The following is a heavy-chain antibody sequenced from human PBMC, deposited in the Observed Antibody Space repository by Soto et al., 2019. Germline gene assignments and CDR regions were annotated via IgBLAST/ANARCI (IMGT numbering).Heavy chain of an antibody. CDR2: ISGSGGST. V-gene: IGHV3-23*01. CDR1: GFTFSSYA. Sequence: EVQLLESGGGLVQPGGYLRLSCAASGFTFSSYAMSWVRQAPGKGLEWVSAISGSGGSTYYADSVKGRFTISRDNSKNTLYLQMNSLRAEDTAVYYCAKFLGYCSSTSCYAGWFDPWGQGTLVTVSS. J-gene: IGHJ5*02. CDR3: AKFLGYCSSTSCYAGWFDP. D-gene: IGHD2-2*03.